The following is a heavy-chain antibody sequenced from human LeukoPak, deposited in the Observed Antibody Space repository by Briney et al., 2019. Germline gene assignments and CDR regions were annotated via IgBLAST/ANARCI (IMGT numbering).Heavy chain of an antibody. V-gene: IGHV1-46*01. Sequence: ASVKVSCKAFGYTFTSNYMHWVRQAPGQGPEWMGVISPSGGSTTYAQKFQGRVTLTRDMSTSTDYLELSSLRSEDTAVYYCARGGRDGYNFAFDIWGQGTMVTVSS. CDR2: ISPSGGST. D-gene: IGHD5-24*01. J-gene: IGHJ3*02. CDR1: GYTFTSNY. CDR3: ARGGRDGYNFAFDI.